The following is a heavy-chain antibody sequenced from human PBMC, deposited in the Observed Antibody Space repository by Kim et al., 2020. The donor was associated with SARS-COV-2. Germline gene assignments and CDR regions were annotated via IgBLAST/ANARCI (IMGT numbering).Heavy chain of an antibody. Sequence: GGSLRLSCAASGFTFSSYDMHWVRQATGKGLEWVSAIGTAGDTYYPGSVKGRFTISRENAKNSLYLQMNSLRAGDTAVYYCARGKGYGSGTPRRDWYFDLWGRGTLAT. CDR2: IGTAGDT. J-gene: IGHJ2*01. CDR3: ARGKGYGSGTPRRDWYFDL. D-gene: IGHD3-10*01. V-gene: IGHV3-13*01. CDR1: GFTFSSYD.